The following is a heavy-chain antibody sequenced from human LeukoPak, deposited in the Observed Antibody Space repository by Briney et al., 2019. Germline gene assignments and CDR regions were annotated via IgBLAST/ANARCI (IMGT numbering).Heavy chain of an antibody. CDR2: IYWDDDK. CDR3: AHQRYFGWRRSAFDI. Sequence: SGPTLVNPTQTLTLTCTFSGFSLSTSEVAVGWIRQPPGKALEWLALIYWDDDKRYSPSLKSRLTITKDNSKNQVVLTMTDMDPVDSATYYCAHQRYFGWRRSAFDIWGQGTMVTVSS. J-gene: IGHJ3*02. V-gene: IGHV2-5*02. D-gene: IGHD3-9*01. CDR1: GFSLSTSEVA.